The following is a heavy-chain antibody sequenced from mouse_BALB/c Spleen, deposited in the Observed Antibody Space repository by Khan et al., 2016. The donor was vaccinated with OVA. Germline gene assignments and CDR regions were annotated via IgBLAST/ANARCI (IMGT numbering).Heavy chain of an antibody. Sequence: EVPLQQSGPVLVRPGASVKISCKASGYSFTGYFMNWVMQSHGKSLEWIGRINPHIGETFYNQRFKDKATLTVDESSSTAHMELRSLASEDSAVYYCTRIYRSDFDYWGQGTTLTVSS. CDR1: GYSFTGYF. V-gene: IGHV1-20*02. D-gene: IGHD1-1*01. CDR3: TRIYRSDFDY. CDR2: INPHIGET. J-gene: IGHJ2*01.